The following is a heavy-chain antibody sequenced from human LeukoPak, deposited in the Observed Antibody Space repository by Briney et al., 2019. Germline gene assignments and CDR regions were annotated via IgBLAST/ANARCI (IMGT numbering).Heavy chain of an antibody. V-gene: IGHV3-64*01. J-gene: IGHJ4*02. D-gene: IGHD3-3*01. Sequence: GSLRLSCAASGFTFSSYAMHWVRQAPGKGLEYVSAISSNGGSTYYANSVKGRFTISRDNSKNTLYLQMGSLRAEDMAVYYCARDFYDFWSGYPEYYFDYWGQGTLVTVSS. CDR1: GFTFSSYA. CDR2: ISSNGGST. CDR3: ARDFYDFWSGYPEYYFDY.